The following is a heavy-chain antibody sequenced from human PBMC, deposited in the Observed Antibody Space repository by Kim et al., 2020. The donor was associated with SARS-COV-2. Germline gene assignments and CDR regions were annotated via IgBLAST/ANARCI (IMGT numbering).Heavy chain of an antibody. CDR1: GFSLRSRGVA. J-gene: IGHJ4*02. V-gene: IGHV2-5*02. CDR3: AHSLRRASCAGGSCYYFDF. CDR2: FYWDADK. D-gene: IGHD2-15*01. Sequence: SGPTLVNPTQTLTLTCSFSGFSLRSRGVAVGWIRQPPAKAPEWLAIFYWDADKRYSPSLRSRLTITRDTSKNQVVLTMTNMDPVDTGTYYCAHSLRRASCAGGSCYYFDFWGQGTLVTVSS.